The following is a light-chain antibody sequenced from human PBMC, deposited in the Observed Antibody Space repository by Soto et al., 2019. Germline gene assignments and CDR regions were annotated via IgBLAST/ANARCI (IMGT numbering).Light chain of an antibody. J-gene: IGKJ2*01. CDR2: KAS. V-gene: IGKV1-5*03. Sequence: DIQMTQSPSTLSASVGDRVTITCRATQSRNIWLAWYQQKPGKAPKLLISKASSLESGVPSRFSGSGSGTEFSLTISSLQLDDFATYYCQQYKAYSYTCGQGTKLEMK. CDR3: QQYKAYSYT. CDR1: QSRNIW.